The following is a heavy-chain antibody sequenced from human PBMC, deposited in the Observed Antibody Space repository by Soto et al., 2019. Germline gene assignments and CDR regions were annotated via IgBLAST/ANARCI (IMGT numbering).Heavy chain of an antibody. J-gene: IGHJ5*02. CDR2: INHSGST. D-gene: IGHD3-16*01. CDR1: GGSFIGFY. V-gene: IGHV4-34*01. Sequence: SEPLSLTCAVLGGSFIGFYWSWFRKPPGKGLEWIGEINHSGSTNYNPSLKSRVTISVDTSKNQFSLKLSSVTAWDRAVYYCARAGGFFDFNPWGQGTLVTVSS. CDR3: ARAGGFFDFNP.